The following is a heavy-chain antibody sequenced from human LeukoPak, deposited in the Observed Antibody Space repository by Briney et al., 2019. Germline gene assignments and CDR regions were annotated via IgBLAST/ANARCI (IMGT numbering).Heavy chain of an antibody. CDR1: GYTFTSYG. CDR3: ARDGSARIFYYYYYMDV. CDR2: ISAYNGNT. Sequence: GASVKVSCKASGYTFTSYGISWVRQAPGQGLEWMGWISAYNGNTNYAQKLQGRVTMTTDTSTSTAYMELRSLRSDGTAVYYCARDGSARIFYYYYYMDVWGKGTTVTVSS. J-gene: IGHJ6*03. V-gene: IGHV1-18*01. D-gene: IGHD6-6*01.